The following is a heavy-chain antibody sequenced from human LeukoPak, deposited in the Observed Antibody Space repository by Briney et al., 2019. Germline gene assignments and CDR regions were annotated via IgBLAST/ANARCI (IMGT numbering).Heavy chain of an antibody. Sequence: GGSPRLSCAASGFTFSSYGMHWVRQAPGEGLEWVAFIRYDGSNKYYADSVKGRFTISRDNSKNTLYLQMNSLRAEDTAVYYCAKDGRVVPAALLYYYYYYYMDVWGEGTTVTVSS. J-gene: IGHJ6*03. CDR3: AKDGRVVPAALLYYYYYYYMDV. CDR1: GFTFSSYG. D-gene: IGHD2-2*01. CDR2: IRYDGSNK. V-gene: IGHV3-30*02.